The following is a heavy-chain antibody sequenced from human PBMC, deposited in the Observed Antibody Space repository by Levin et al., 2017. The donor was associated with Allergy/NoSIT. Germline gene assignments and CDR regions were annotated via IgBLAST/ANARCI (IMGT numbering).Heavy chain of an antibody. CDR2: IKSKTDGGTT. CDR1: GFTFSNAW. J-gene: IGHJ6*02. D-gene: IGHD2-2*01. Sequence: GGSLRLSCAASGFTFSNAWMSWVRQAPGKGLEWVGRIKSKTDGGTTDYAAPVKGRFTISRDDSKNTLYLQMNSLKTEDTAVYYCTSQPCHRSTSCYEYYGMDVWGQGTTVTVSS. CDR3: TSQPCHRSTSCYEYYGMDV. V-gene: IGHV3-15*01.